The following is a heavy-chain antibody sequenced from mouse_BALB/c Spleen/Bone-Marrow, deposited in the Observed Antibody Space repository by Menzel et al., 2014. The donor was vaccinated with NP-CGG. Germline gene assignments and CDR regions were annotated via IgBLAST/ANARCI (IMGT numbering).Heavy chain of an antibody. D-gene: IGHD2-3*01. CDR2: INPSNGRN. J-gene: IGHJ3*01. CDR1: GYPFTSYW. CDR3: ARYDGPAWFAY. Sequence: QVQLQQSGAELVKPGASVRLSCKASGYPFTSYWIHWVKQRPGQGLEWIGEINPSNGRNNYNEKFKNKATLTVDKSSSTAYMQLSSLTSEDSAVYYCARYDGPAWFAYWGQGTLVTVSA. V-gene: IGHV1S81*02.